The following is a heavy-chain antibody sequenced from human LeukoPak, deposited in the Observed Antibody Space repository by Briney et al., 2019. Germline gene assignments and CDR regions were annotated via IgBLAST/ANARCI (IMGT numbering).Heavy chain of an antibody. CDR1: GYTFTSYD. V-gene: IGHV1-2*02. CDR2: INPNSGGT. Sequence: ASVKVSCKASGYTFTSYDINWVRQAPGQGLEWMGWINPNSGGTNYAQKFQGRVTMTRDTSISTAYMELSRLRSDDTAVYYCARDPGIAAAGTVNWFDPWGQGTLVTVSS. D-gene: IGHD6-13*01. CDR3: ARDPGIAAAGTVNWFDP. J-gene: IGHJ5*02.